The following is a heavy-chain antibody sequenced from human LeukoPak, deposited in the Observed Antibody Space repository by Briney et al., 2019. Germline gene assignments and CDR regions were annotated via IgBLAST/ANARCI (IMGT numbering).Heavy chain of an antibody. CDR2: ISYDGSNK. J-gene: IGHJ5*02. CDR1: GFTFGDNY. CDR3: ARGFRRDSSGWFDP. V-gene: IGHV3-30*04. D-gene: IGHD6-19*01. Sequence: PGGSLRLSCTASGFTFGDNYMNWFRQAPGKGLEWVAVISYDGSNKYYADSVKGRFTISRDDSKNTLYLQMNSLRAEDTAVYYCARGFRRDSSGWFDPWGQGTLVTVSS.